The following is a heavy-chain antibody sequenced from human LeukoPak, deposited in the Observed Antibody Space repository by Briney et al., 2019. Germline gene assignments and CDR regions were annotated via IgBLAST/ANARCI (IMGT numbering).Heavy chain of an antibody. CDR2: IYSDGST. D-gene: IGHD6-19*01. CDR1: GGSISSYY. J-gene: IGHJ4*02. CDR3: ARDSAVAGFDY. V-gene: IGHV4-4*07. Sequence: SETLSLTCTVSGGSISSYYWSWIRQPAGQGLEWIGRIYSDGSTNYNPSLKSRVTMSVDTSKNQFSLKLGTVTAADTAVYYCARDSAVAGFDYWGQGTLVTVSS.